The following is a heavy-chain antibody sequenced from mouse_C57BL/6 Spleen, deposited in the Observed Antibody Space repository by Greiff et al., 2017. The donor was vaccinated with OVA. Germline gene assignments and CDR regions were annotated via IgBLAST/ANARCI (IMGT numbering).Heavy chain of an antibody. CDR2: IYTKSGNT. J-gene: IGHJ2*01. V-gene: IGHV1-81*01. CDR1: GYTFTSYG. D-gene: IGHD1-1*01. Sequence: QVQLKQSGAELARPGASVTLSCKASGYTFTSYGISWVKQRTGQGLEWIGAIYTKSGNTYYNEKFKGKATLTEDKSSSTAYMELRSRTSANSAVYFCARGAGRSYAYWGQGTTLTVSS. CDR3: ARGAGRSYAY.